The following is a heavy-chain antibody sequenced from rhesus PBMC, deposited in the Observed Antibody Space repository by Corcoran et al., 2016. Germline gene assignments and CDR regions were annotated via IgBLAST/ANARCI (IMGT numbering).Heavy chain of an antibody. D-gene: IGHD3S6*01. Sequence: QVQLVQSGAEVKQPGASVKVSCKASGYPFPTYVLNWVRQTRGQRLEWMGWINPDTGNPTYAQAFKERFTFSLDTSITTAYLQISSLKAEDTAVYYCARSHFAPGFDYWGQGVLVTVSS. V-gene: IGHV7-114*01. CDR2: INPDTGNP. CDR3: ARSHFAPGFDY. J-gene: IGHJ4*01. CDR1: GYPFPTYV.